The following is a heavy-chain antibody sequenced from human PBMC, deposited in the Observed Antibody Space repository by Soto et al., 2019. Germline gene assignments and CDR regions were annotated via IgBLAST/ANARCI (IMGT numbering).Heavy chain of an antibody. CDR1: GFSLSTSGMC. V-gene: IGHV2-70*01. CDR2: IDWDDDK. Sequence: GSGPTLVNPTQTLTLTCTFSGFSLSTSGMCVSWIRQPPGKALEWLALIDWDDDKYYSTSLKTRLTISKDTSKNQVVLTMTNMDPVDTATYYCARIPTWGIAAAGPFDYWGQGTLVTVSS. D-gene: IGHD6-13*01. CDR3: ARIPTWGIAAAGPFDY. J-gene: IGHJ4*02.